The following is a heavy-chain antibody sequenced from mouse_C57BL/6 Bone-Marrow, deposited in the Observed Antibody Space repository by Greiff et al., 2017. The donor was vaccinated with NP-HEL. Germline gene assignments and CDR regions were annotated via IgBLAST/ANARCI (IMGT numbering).Heavy chain of an antibody. CDR2: IYPRSGNT. CDR1: GYTFTSYG. CDR3: ARHYSTPFAY. J-gene: IGHJ3*01. V-gene: IGHV1-81*01. D-gene: IGHD2-5*01. Sequence: QVQLQQSGAELARPGASVKLSCKASGYTFTSYGISWVKQRTGQGLEWIGEIYPRSGNTYYNEKFKGKATLTADKSSSTAYMELRSLTSEDSAVDFCARHYSTPFAYWGQGTLVTVSA.